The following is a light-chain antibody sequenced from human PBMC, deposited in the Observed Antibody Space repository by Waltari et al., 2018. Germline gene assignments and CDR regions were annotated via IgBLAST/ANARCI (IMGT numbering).Light chain of an antibody. CDR1: SIDSGHYDS. Sequence: QSALTQPASVSGSPGQSISISCPGTSIDSGHYDSVSWYHQQPGKAPQMMIYDVSHRPSGVSNRFSGSKSGNTASLIISGLQSEDEGDYYCSSYSGTNTRVIFGGGTKLTVL. CDR2: DVS. CDR3: SSYSGTNTRVI. J-gene: IGLJ2*01. V-gene: IGLV2-14*03.